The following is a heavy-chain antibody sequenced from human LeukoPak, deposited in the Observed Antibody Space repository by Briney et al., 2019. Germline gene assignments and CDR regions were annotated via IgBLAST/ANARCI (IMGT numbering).Heavy chain of an antibody. D-gene: IGHD5-24*01. CDR3: ARDRRSPITIQYNWFDP. V-gene: IGHV1-18*04. Sequence: GASVKVSCKASGYTFTSYGISWVRQAPGQGLEWMGWISAYNGNTNYAQKLQGRVTMTTDTSTSTAYMELRSLRSDDTAVYYCARDRRSPITIQYNWFDPWGQGTLVTVSS. J-gene: IGHJ5*02. CDR2: ISAYNGNT. CDR1: GYTFTSYG.